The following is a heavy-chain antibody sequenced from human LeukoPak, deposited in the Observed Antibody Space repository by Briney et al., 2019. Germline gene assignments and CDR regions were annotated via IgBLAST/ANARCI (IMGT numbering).Heavy chain of an antibody. CDR3: ASIDY. J-gene: IGHJ4*02. CDR2: IKPSGGST. Sequence: QAPGQGLEWMGIIKPSGGSTTYAQKFQGRVAMTRDTSTSTVYMEMSSLRSGDTALHYCASIDYWGQGTLVTVSS. V-gene: IGHV1-46*01.